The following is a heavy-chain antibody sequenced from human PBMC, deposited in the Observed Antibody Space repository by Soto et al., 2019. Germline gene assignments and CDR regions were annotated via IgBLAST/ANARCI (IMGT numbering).Heavy chain of an antibody. CDR2: IIPIFGTA. D-gene: IGHD3-22*01. Sequence: SVKVSCKASGGTFSSYAISWVRQAPGQGLEWMGGIIPIFGTANYAQNLQGRVTISADKSTLTSYMELHSLTSDDTALYYCARDRTDSGYYTNWLDPWGQGTQVTVSS. CDR3: ARDRTDSGYYTNWLDP. CDR1: GGTFSSYA. J-gene: IGHJ5*02. V-gene: IGHV1-69*06.